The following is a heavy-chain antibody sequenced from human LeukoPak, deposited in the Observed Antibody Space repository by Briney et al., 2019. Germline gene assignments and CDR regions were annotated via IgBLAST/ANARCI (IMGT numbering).Heavy chain of an antibody. CDR1: GYTFTGYY. Sequence: GASVKVSCKASGYTFTGYYMHWVRQAPGKGLEWMGGFDPEDGETIYAQKFQGRVTMTEDTSTDTAYMELSSLRSEDTAVYYCATAYSHPQGNYFDYWGQGTLVTVSS. V-gene: IGHV1-24*01. CDR3: ATAYSHPQGNYFDY. J-gene: IGHJ4*02. CDR2: FDPEDGET. D-gene: IGHD2-21*01.